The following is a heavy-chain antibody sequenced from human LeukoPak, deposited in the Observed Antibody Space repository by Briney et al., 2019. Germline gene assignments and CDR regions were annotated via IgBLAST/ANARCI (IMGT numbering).Heavy chain of an antibody. CDR2: INPNSGGT. CDR1: GYTFTGYY. J-gene: IGHJ6*03. D-gene: IGHD3-10*01. Sequence: GASVKVSCKASGYTFTGYYMHWVRQAPGQGLEWMGWINPNSGGTNYAQKFQGRVTMTRDTSISTAYMELSRLRSDDTAVYYCARDRGELLWFGDDPLGYYYYYMDVWGKGTTVTVSS. V-gene: IGHV1-2*02. CDR3: ARDRGELLWFGDDPLGYYYYYMDV.